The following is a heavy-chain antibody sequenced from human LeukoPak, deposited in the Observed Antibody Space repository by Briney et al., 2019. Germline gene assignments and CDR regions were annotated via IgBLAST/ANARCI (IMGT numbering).Heavy chain of an antibody. CDR2: INPNSGGT. Sequence: ASVKVSCKASGYSFTAYYMHWVRQAPGQGLEWMGWINPNSGGTNYAQKFQGRVTMTRDTSISTAYMELSRLRSDDTAVYYCARTVGQMSLRYYYYYMDVWGKGTTVTVSS. V-gene: IGHV1-2*02. D-gene: IGHD5-12*01. CDR3: ARTVGQMSLRYYYYYMDV. CDR1: GYSFTAYY. J-gene: IGHJ6*03.